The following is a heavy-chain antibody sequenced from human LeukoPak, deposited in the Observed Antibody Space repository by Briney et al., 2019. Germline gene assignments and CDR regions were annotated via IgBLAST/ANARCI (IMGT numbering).Heavy chain of an antibody. CDR3: AREQWLGSFYYYYYGLDV. CDR1: GGTFSSYA. CDR2: IIPIFGTA. D-gene: IGHD6-19*01. Sequence: ASVKVSCKASGGTFSSYAISWVRQAPGQGLEWMGGIIPIFGTANYAQKFQGRVTITRDTSANTAYMELSSLRSEDTAVYYCAREQWLGSFYYYYYGLDVWGQGTTVTVSS. J-gene: IGHJ6*02. V-gene: IGHV1-69*05.